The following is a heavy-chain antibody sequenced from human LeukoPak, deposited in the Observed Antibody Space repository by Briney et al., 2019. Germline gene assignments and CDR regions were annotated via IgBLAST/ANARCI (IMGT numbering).Heavy chain of an antibody. V-gene: IGHV4-59*01. CDR1: GGSISSYY. D-gene: IGHD2-2*01. CDR2: IYYSGST. J-gene: IGHJ3*02. Sequence: SETLSLTCTVSGGSISSYYWSWIRQPPGKGLEWIGYIYYSGSTNYNPSLKSRVTISVDTSKNQFSLKLSSVTAADTAVYYCAREVDLGYCSSTSCQGAFDIWGQGTMVTVSS. CDR3: AREVDLGYCSSTSCQGAFDI.